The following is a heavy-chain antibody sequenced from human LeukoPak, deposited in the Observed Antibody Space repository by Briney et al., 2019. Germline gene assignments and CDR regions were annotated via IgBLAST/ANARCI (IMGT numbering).Heavy chain of an antibody. J-gene: IGHJ4*02. D-gene: IGHD7-27*01. CDR3: ARRPPTNWGLDY. V-gene: IGHV3-30-3*01. Sequence: GRSLRLSCAASGFTFSSYAMHWVRQAPGKGLEWVAVISYDGSNKYYADSVKGRFTISRDNSKNTLYLQMNSLRAEDTAVYYCARRPPTNWGLDYWGQGTLVTVSS. CDR2: ISYDGSNK. CDR1: GFTFSSYA.